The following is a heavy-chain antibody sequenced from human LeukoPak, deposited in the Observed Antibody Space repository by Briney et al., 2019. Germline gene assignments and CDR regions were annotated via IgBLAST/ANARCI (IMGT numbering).Heavy chain of an antibody. CDR1: GYTFTSYG. D-gene: IGHD6-6*01. J-gene: IGHJ5*02. CDR2: IIPIFGTA. V-gene: IGHV1-69*13. Sequence: ASVKVSCKASGYTFTSYGISWVRQAPGQGLEWMGGIIPIFGTANYAQKFQGRVTITADESTSTAYMELSSLRSEDTAVYYCARGATYSSSSDNWFDPWGQGTLVTVSS. CDR3: ARGATYSSSSDNWFDP.